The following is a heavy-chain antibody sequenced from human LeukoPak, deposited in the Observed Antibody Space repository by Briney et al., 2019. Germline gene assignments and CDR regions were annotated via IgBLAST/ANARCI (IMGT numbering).Heavy chain of an antibody. V-gene: IGHV1-69*13. J-gene: IGHJ4*02. CDR1: GGTFSSYA. Sequence: RASVKVSCKASGGTFSSYAISWVRQAPGQGLEWMGGIIPIFGTANYAQKFQGRVTITADESTSTAYMELSSLRSEDTAVYYCARNYYDSSGYYNHDSETRFDYWGQGTLVTVSS. CDR2: IIPIFGTA. CDR3: ARNYYDSSGYYNHDSETRFDY. D-gene: IGHD3-22*01.